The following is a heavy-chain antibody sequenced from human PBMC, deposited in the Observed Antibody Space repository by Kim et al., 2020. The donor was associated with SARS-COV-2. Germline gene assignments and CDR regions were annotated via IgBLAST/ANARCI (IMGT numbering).Heavy chain of an antibody. V-gene: IGHV3-23*01. Sequence: GGSLRLSCSASGFSFSNYAMSWVRQAPGKGPEWVAAVNNRGNPYYADSVRGRLTVSRDNTKNTLSLQMTSLRAEDTALYYCAKDHPSSGWPTFDYWGQG. CDR2: VNNRGNP. CDR1: GFSFSNYA. CDR3: AKDHPSSGWPTFDY. D-gene: IGHD6-19*01. J-gene: IGHJ4*02.